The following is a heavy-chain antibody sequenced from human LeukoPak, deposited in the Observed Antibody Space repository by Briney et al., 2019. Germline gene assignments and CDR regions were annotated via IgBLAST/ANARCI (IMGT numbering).Heavy chain of an antibody. Sequence: SETLSLTCTVSGGSISSGGYYWSWIRQHPGKGLEWIGYIYYSGSTYYNPSLKSRVTISVNTSKNQFSLKLSSVTAADTAVYYCARDRGPYSGYDSYYFDYWGQGTLVTISS. CDR3: ARDRGPYSGYDSYYFDY. V-gene: IGHV4-31*03. CDR1: GGSISSGGYY. J-gene: IGHJ4*02. CDR2: IYYSGST. D-gene: IGHD5-12*01.